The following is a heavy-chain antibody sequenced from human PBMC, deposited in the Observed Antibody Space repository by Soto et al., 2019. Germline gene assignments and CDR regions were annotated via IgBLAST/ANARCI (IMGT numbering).Heavy chain of an antibody. Sequence: PGGSLRLSCAAPGFPFSSYAMHWVRQAPGKGLEWVAVISYDGSNKYYADSVKGRFTISRDNSKNTLYLQMNSLRAEDTAVYYCARAIRYYYDSTSGYFDYWGQGTLVTSPQ. V-gene: IGHV3-30-3*01. CDR2: ISYDGSNK. CDR3: ARAIRYYYDSTSGYFDY. J-gene: IGHJ4*02. D-gene: IGHD3-22*01. CDR1: GFPFSSYA.